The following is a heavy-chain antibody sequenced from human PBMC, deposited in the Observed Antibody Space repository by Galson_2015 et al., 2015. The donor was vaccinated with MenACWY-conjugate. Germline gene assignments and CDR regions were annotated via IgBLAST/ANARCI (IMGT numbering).Heavy chain of an antibody. CDR1: RVRFGSGG. D-gene: IGHD2-8*02. J-gene: IGHJ3*01. V-gene: IGHV3-30*03. CDR3: ARAADGAMVLPVDVFDL. CDR2: ISYDGVFK. Sequence: SLRLSCAGSRVRFGSGGVHWVRQAPGMGLEWVATISYDGVFKYYPDSVKGRFTISRDNSNNTMYLQMSSLRTEDTAVYFCARAADGAMVLPVDVFDLWGQGTMVTVSS.